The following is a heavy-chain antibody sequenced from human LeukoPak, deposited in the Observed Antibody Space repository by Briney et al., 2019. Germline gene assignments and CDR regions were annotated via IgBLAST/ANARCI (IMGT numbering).Heavy chain of an antibody. V-gene: IGHV1-2*06. CDR1: GYTFTGYY. J-gene: IGHJ4*02. Sequence: ASVKVSCKASGYTFTGYYMHWVRQAPGQGLEWMGRINPNSGGTNYAQKFQGRVTMTRDTSISAAYMELSRLRSDDTAVYYCARGGETYYDFWSGYHILFDYWGQGTLVTVSS. CDR3: ARGGETYYDFWSGYHILFDY. CDR2: INPNSGGT. D-gene: IGHD3-3*01.